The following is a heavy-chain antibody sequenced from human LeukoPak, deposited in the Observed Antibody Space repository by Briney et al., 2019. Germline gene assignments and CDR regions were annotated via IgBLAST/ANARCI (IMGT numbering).Heavy chain of an antibody. J-gene: IGHJ4*02. CDR1: GFTFSSYA. CDR2: ISSNGGST. D-gene: IGHD5-18*01. CDR3: ARDGLAYSYGYYFDY. V-gene: IGHV3-64*01. Sequence: PGGSLRLSCAASGFTFSSYAMHWVRQAPGKGLEYVSAISSNGGSTYYANSVKGRFTISRDNSKNTLYLQMGSLRAEDMAVYYCARDGLAYSYGYYFDYWGQGTLVTVSS.